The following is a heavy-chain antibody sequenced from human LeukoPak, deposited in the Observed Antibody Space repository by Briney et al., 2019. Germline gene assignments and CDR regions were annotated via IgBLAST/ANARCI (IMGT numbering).Heavy chain of an antibody. CDR3: ARHDPGWFDT. J-gene: IGHJ5*02. CDR2: IHYSGST. V-gene: IGHV4-59*08. D-gene: IGHD7-27*01. CDR1: GGSISSSY. Sequence: PSETLSLICTVSGGSISSSYWSWIRQPPGKGLEWIGYIHYSGSTNYNPSLKSRATISVDTSKAHFSLKLSSATAADTAVYYCARHDPGWFDTWGQGTLVTVSS.